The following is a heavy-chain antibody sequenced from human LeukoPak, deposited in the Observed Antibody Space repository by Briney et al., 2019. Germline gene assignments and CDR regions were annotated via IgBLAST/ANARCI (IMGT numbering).Heavy chain of an antibody. J-gene: IGHJ4*02. D-gene: IGHD4-11*01. CDR2: IYYSGST. CDR3: ARYLDYSDLYYFDY. Sequence: SETLSLTCTVSGGSISSYYWSWIRKPPGKGLEGIGYIYYSGSTNYNPYLKSRVTISVDTSKNQFSLKLSSVTAADTAVYYCARYLDYSDLYYFDYWGQGTLVTVSS. V-gene: IGHV4-59*01. CDR1: GGSISSYY.